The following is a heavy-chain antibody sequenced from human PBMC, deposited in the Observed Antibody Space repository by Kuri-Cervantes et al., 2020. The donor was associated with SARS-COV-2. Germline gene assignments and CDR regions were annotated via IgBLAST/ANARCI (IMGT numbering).Heavy chain of an antibody. Sequence: GESLKISCAASGFTFSSYSMNWVRQAPGKGLEWVSSISSSSSYIYYADSVKGRFTISRDNAKNSLYLQMNSLRAEDTALHHCARERSGSYDYWGQGTLVTVSS. CDR1: GFTFSSYS. J-gene: IGHJ4*02. CDR2: ISSSSSYI. D-gene: IGHD1-26*01. V-gene: IGHV3-21*04. CDR3: ARERSGSYDY.